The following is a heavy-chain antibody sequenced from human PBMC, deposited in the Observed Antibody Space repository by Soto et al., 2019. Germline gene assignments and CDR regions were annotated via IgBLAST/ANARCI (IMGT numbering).Heavy chain of an antibody. J-gene: IGHJ4*02. CDR1: GGSISGSY. V-gene: IGHV4-59*01. CDR2: VYYTGST. CDR3: ARSVAVPGARIDY. Sequence: ASETLSLTCSVSGGSISGSYWSWIRQSPGKGLEWLGYVYYTGSTNYSPSLRSRVSISVDTSKNEFSLRLSSVTAADTAVCFCARSVAVPGARIDYWGQGTQVTVSS. D-gene: IGHD6-19*01.